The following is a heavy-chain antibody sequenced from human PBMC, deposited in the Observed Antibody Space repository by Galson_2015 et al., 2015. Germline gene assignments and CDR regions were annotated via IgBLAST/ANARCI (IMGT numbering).Heavy chain of an antibody. D-gene: IGHD2-15*01. V-gene: IGHV1-18*01. CDR2: ISGYNGNK. CDR3: ARVCSGGTCLDS. J-gene: IGHJ4*02. Sequence: SVKVSCKASGYTFTTFGISWVRQAPGQGLEWMGWISGYNGNKNYAQKFQGRVTMTTDTSTSKAYMEVRSLTSDDTAVYYCARVCSGGTCLDSWGQGTLVTVSA. CDR1: GYTFTTFG.